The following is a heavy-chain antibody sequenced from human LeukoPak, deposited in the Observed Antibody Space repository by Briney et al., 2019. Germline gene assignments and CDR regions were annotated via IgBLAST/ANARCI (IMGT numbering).Heavy chain of an antibody. CDR1: GYTFTSYG. V-gene: IGHV1-18*01. CDR3: ARDFLVPAAMCLDY. CDR2: ISAYIGNT. Sequence: ASVKVSCKASGYTFTSYGISWVRQAPGQGLEWMGWISAYIGNTNYAQKLQGRVTMTTDTSTSTAYMELRSLRSDDTAVYYCARDFLVPAAMCLDYWGRGTLVTVSS. D-gene: IGHD2-2*01. J-gene: IGHJ4*02.